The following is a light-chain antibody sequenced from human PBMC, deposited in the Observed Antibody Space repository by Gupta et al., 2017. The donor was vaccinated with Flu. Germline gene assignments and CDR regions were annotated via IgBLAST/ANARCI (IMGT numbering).Light chain of an antibody. CDR3: SSYAGSILYV. V-gene: IGLV2-23*02. CDR1: SSDIGSYNL. CDR2: EVN. Sequence: QSALTQPASVSGSPGQSITISCTGTSSDIGSYNLATWYQQHPGKAPKLLIYEVNKRPSGVSDRFSGSKSDNTASLTSAGLQSEDEANYYCSSYAGSILYVFGTWTKVTVL. J-gene: IGLJ1*01.